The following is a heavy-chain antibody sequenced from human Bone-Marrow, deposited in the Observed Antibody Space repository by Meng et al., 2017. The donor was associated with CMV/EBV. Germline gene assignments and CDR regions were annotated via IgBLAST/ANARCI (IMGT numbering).Heavy chain of an antibody. CDR3: ARDRCSSASCYTPSYHFDY. CDR2: IYYSGST. V-gene: IGHV4-39*07. CDR1: GGSISSGSYY. J-gene: IGHJ4*02. D-gene: IGHD2-2*02. Sequence: SETLSLTCTVSGGSISSGSYYWGWIRQPPGKGLELIGRIYYSGSTYHNPSLKSRVTMSIDASKNLFSLKLRSVTAADTAVYYCARDRCSSASCYTPSYHFDYWGQGTLVTVSS.